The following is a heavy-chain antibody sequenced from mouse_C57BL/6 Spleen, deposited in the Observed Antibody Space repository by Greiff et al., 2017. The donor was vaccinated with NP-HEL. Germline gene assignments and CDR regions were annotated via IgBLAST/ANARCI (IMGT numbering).Heavy chain of an antibody. CDR3: ARAVRAMDY. Sequence: VQLKESGPELVKPGASVKISCKASGYSFTGYYMNWVKQSPEKSLEWIGEINPSTGGTTYNQKFKAKATLTVDKSSSTAYMQLKSLTSEDSAVYYCARAVRAMDYWGQGTSVTVSS. CDR2: INPSTGGT. J-gene: IGHJ4*01. CDR1: GYSFTGYY. V-gene: IGHV1-42*01.